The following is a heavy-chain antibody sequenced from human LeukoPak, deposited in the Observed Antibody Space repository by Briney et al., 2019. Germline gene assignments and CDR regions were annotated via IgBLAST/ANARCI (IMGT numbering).Heavy chain of an antibody. D-gene: IGHD2-2*01. J-gene: IGHJ5*02. CDR1: GYTFTSYY. CDR2: INPSGGST. V-gene: IGHV1-46*01. Sequence: ASVKVSCKASGYTFTSYYMHWVRQAPGQGLEWMGIINPSGGSTSYAQKFQGRVTMTRDTSISTAYMELSRLRSDDTAVYYCARETDPPDCSSTSCYTNWFDPWGQGTLVTVSS. CDR3: ARETDPPDCSSTSCYTNWFDP.